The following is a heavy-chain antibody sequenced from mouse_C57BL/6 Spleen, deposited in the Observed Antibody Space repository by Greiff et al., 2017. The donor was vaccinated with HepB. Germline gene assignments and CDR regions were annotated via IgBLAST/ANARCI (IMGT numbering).Heavy chain of an antibody. D-gene: IGHD2-5*01. CDR1: GYTFTSYW. Sequence: QVQLQQPGAELVMPGASVKLSCKASGYTFTSYWMHWVKQRPGQGLEWIGEIDPSDSYNNYNQKFKGKSTLTVDKSSSTAYMQLSSLTSEYSAVYYCARSPYYSNLDWFAYWGQGTLVTVSA. V-gene: IGHV1-69*01. CDR2: IDPSDSYN. CDR3: ARSPYYSNLDWFAY. J-gene: IGHJ3*01.